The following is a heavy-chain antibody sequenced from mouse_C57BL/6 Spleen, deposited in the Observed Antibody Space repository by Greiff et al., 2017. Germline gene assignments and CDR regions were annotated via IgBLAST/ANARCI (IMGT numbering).Heavy chain of an antibody. CDR2: ISSGSSTI. V-gene: IGHV5-17*01. CDR3: AKGAHYYAMWY. Sequence: EVQGVESGGGLVKPGGSLKLSCAASGFTFSDYGMHWVRQAPEKGLEWVAYISSGSSTIYYADTVKGRFTISGDNAKNTLFLQMTSVRSEDTAMYYCAKGAHYYAMWYWGEGTSVTASS. CDR1: GFTFSDYG. J-gene: IGHJ4*01.